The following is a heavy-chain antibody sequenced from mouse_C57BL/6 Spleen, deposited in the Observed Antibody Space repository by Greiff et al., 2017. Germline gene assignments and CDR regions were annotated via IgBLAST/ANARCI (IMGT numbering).Heavy chain of an antibody. J-gene: IGHJ4*01. CDR3: ARSQTAQAFYAMDY. CDR2: IDPSDSYT. V-gene: IGHV1-69*01. Sequence: QVQLQQPGAELVMPGASVKLSCKASGYTFTSYWMHWVKQRPGQGLEWIGEIDPSDSYTNYNQKFKGKSTLTVDKSSSTAYMQLSSLTSEDSAVYYCARSQTAQAFYAMDYWGQGTSVTVSS. D-gene: IGHD3-2*02. CDR1: GYTFTSYW.